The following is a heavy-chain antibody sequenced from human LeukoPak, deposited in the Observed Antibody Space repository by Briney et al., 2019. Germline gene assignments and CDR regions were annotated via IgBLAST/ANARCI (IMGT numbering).Heavy chain of an antibody. V-gene: IGHV4-59*08. Sequence: PSETLSLTRTVSGGSISSYYWSWIRQPPGKGLEWIGYIYYSGSTNYNPSLKSRVTISVDTSKNQFSLKLSSVTAADTAVYYCARLGIASHDYWGQGTLVTVSS. D-gene: IGHD6-13*01. J-gene: IGHJ4*02. CDR2: IYYSGST. CDR3: ARLGIASHDY. CDR1: GGSISSYY.